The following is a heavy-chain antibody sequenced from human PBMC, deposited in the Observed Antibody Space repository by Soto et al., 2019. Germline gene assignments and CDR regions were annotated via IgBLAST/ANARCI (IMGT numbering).Heavy chain of an antibody. J-gene: IGHJ4*02. D-gene: IGHD1-26*01. Sequence: QITLKESGPTLVKPTQTLTLTCTFSAFSLITSGVGVGWIRPPPGTALEWLALIYWDDDKRYSASLKSRLTIAKDTANNPVVHTMTTMDPVDTAKYYCSYVYGGYNRSAYWFQGTMDIVSS. V-gene: IGHV2-5*02. CDR2: IYWDDDK. CDR1: AFSLITSGVG. CDR3: SYVYGGYNRSAY.